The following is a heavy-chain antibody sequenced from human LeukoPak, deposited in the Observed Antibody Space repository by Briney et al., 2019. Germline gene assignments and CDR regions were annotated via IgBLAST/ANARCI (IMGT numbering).Heavy chain of an antibody. D-gene: IGHD3-16*02. Sequence: GGSLRLSCAASGFTFSSYWMSWVRQAPGKGLEWVANIKQDGSEKYYVDSVRGRFTISRDNSKNTLYLQMNSLRAEDTAVYYCAKDIGALDYWGQGTLVTVSS. CDR3: AKDIGALDY. J-gene: IGHJ4*02. CDR2: IKQDGSEK. V-gene: IGHV3-7*03. CDR1: GFTFSSYW.